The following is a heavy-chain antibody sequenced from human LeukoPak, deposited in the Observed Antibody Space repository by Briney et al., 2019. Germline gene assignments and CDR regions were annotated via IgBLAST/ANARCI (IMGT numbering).Heavy chain of an antibody. Sequence: PSETLSLTCTVSGGSISSYYWSWIRQPPGKGLEWIGYIYHSGSTNYNPALKSRVTLSVDTSKNQFSLKVNSVTAADTAVYYCAAAGSGSPSYWYFDLWGRGTLVTVSS. CDR1: GGSISSYY. CDR2: IYHSGST. CDR3: AAAGSGSPSYWYFDL. J-gene: IGHJ2*01. V-gene: IGHV4-59*01. D-gene: IGHD3-10*01.